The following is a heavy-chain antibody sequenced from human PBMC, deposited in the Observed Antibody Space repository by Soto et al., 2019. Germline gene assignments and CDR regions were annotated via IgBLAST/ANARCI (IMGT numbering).Heavy chain of an antibody. CDR1: GFTFSSYS. D-gene: IGHD5-12*01. CDR2: ISSSSSYI. CDR3: AREVSKYSGYDFDY. J-gene: IGHJ4*02. V-gene: IGHV3-21*01. Sequence: ESGGGLVKPGGSLRLSCAASGFTFSSYSMNWVRQAPGKGLEWVSSISSSSSYIYYADSVKGRFTISRDNAKNSLYLQMNSLRAEDTAVYYCAREVSKYSGYDFDYWGQGTQVTVSS.